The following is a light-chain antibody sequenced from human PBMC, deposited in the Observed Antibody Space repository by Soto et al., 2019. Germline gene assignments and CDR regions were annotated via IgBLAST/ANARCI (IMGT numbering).Light chain of an antibody. Sequence: DIQMTQSPSTLSASVGDRVTITCRASQSISYWLAWYQQKPGKAPKLLIYKASSLESGDPSRFSGSGSGTEFTLTISSLQPDDFATYYCQQYNSYSWTFGQGTKVEIK. V-gene: IGKV1-5*03. CDR1: QSISYW. J-gene: IGKJ1*01. CDR3: QQYNSYSWT. CDR2: KAS.